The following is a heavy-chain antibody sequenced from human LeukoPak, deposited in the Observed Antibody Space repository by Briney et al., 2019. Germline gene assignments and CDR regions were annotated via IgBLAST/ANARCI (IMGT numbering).Heavy chain of an antibody. CDR1: GFIFSSKG. CDR2: TDPSGGGT. V-gene: IGHV3-23*01. J-gene: IGHJ4*02. CDR3: ATDSPVMTT. D-gene: IGHD2-21*01. Sequence: GGSLRLSCAASGFIFSSKGMTWVRQAPGKGREWVSATDPSGGGTYYADSVKGRFTISRDNSENTLYLQMSSLRAEDTAIYYCATDSPVMTTWGQGTLVTVSS.